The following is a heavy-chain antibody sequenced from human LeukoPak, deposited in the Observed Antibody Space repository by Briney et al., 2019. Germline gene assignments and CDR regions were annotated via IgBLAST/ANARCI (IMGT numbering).Heavy chain of an antibody. CDR1: GYSISSGYY. CDR2: IYHSGST. V-gene: IGHV4-38-2*01. J-gene: IGHJ4*02. Sequence: PSETLSLTCAVSGYSISSGYYWGWIRQPPGKGLEWIGSIYHSGSTYYNPSLKSRVTISVDTSKNQFSLKLSSVTAADTAVYYCARGRSSSGWYTRERDLDYWGQGTLVTVSS. D-gene: IGHD6-19*01. CDR3: ARGRSSSGWYTRERDLDY.